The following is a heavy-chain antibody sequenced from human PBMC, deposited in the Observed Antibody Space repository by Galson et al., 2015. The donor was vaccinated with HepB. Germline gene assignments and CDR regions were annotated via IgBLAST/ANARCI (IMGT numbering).Heavy chain of an antibody. CDR1: GFTFSSYA. D-gene: IGHD2-2*01. V-gene: IGHV3-30*04. J-gene: IGHJ2*01. CDR2: ISYDGSNK. Sequence: SLRLSCAASGFTFSSYAMSWVRQAPGKGLEWVAVISYDGSNKYYADSVKGRFTISRDNSKNTLYLQMNSLRAEDTAVYYCARDTMKTSWGIVVVPAAINWYFDLWGRGTLVTVSS. CDR3: ARDTMKTSWGIVVVPAAINWYFDL.